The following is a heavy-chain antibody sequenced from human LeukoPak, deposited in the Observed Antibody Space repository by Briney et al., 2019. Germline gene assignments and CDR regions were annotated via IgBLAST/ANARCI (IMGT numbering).Heavy chain of an antibody. D-gene: IGHD2-2*01. CDR2: IKQDGSEK. Sequence: SGGSLRLSCAASGFTSSRYWMTWVRQAPGKGLEWVANIKQDGSEKNYVDSVKGRFTISRDNAKNSLYLQMNSLRAEDTAVYYCARDFRTSYLDYWGQGTLVSVSS. CDR1: GFTSSRYW. CDR3: ARDFRTSYLDY. V-gene: IGHV3-7*01. J-gene: IGHJ4*02.